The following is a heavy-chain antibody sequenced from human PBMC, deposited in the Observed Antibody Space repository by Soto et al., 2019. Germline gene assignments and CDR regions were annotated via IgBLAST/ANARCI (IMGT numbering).Heavy chain of an antibody. CDR3: AKDQYYDSSGYYSKSFFDY. V-gene: IGHV3-23*01. Sequence: GGSLRLSCAASGFTFRNYAMTWVRQAPGKGLEWVSHISGSGGTTYYADSVKGRFTISRDNSKNTLYLQMNSLRAEDTAVYYCAKDQYYDSSGYYSKSFFDYWGQGTLVTVSS. D-gene: IGHD3-22*01. CDR1: GFTFRNYA. J-gene: IGHJ4*02. CDR2: ISGSGGTT.